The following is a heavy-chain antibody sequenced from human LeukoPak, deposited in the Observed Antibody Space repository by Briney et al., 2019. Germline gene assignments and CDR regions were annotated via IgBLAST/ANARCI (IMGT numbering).Heavy chain of an antibody. D-gene: IGHD6-13*01. J-gene: IGHJ4*02. V-gene: IGHV3-23*01. CDR1: GFTFSNYA. CDR3: ASSIAATSRQLGGFDY. CDR2: ISGSDGST. Sequence: GGSLRLSCAASGFTFSNYAMSWVRQAPGKGLEWVSSISGSDGSTYYADSVKGRFTISRDNSKNTLYLQMNSLRAEDTAVYYCASSIAATSRQLGGFDYWGQGTLVTVSS.